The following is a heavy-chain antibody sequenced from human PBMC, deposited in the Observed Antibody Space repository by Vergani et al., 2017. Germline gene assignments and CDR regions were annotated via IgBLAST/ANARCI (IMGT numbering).Heavy chain of an antibody. D-gene: IGHD3-3*01. J-gene: IGHJ4*02. Sequence: QLFASFCSFVPPGGSLRLSCAASGFTFNHYAMNWVRQAPGKGLEWVSGISGSGGSTYYAGSVKGRFTISRDSSKNTLYLQMNSLSAGDTAVYYCARDRSKYDFWSGYSGYWGQGTLVTVSS. CDR1: GFTFNHYA. CDR2: ISGSGGST. V-gene: IGHV3-23*01. CDR3: ARDRSKYDFWSGYSGY.